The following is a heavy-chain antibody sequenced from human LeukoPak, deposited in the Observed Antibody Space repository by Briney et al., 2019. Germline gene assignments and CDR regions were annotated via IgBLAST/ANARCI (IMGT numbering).Heavy chain of an antibody. D-gene: IGHD3-22*01. CDR3: AKGSGDSSGYFDY. J-gene: IGHJ4*02. CDR1: GFTFSSYG. CDR2: ISYDGSNK. Sequence: PGGSLRLSCAASGFTFSSYGMHWVRQAPGKGLEWVAVISYDGSNKYYADSVKGRFTISRDNSKNTLYLQMNSLRAEDTAVYYCAKGSGDSSGYFDYWGQGTLVTVSS. V-gene: IGHV3-30*18.